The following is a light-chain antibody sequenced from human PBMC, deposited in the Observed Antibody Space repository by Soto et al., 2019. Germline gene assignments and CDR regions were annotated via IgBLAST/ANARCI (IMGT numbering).Light chain of an antibody. Sequence: QLMLTQPPSASASLGASVKLTCTLSSGHNSYAIAWHQQQPEEGPRYLMKLNSDGSHSKGDGIPDRFSGSSSGAERYLTISSLQSEDEADYYCQTWSTDIRVFGGGTKLTVL. CDR2: LNSDGSH. J-gene: IGLJ3*02. V-gene: IGLV4-69*01. CDR3: QTWSTDIRV. CDR1: SGHNSYA.